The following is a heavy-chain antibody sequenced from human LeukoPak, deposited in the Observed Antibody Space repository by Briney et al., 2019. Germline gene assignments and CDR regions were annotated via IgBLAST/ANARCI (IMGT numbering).Heavy chain of an antibody. Sequence: ASVNVSCKASGGTFSSYAISWVRQAPGQGLEWMGWINTDNGNTKYSQEFQDRVTITRDTSTSTAYMELRSLRSDDSAVYYCARDRYTGAVPGTWIIAYWAQGTLVTVSS. CDR2: INTDNGNT. J-gene: IGHJ4*02. CDR3: ARDRYTGAVPGTWIIAY. V-gene: IGHV1-18*01. CDR1: GGTFSSYA. D-gene: IGHD6-13*01.